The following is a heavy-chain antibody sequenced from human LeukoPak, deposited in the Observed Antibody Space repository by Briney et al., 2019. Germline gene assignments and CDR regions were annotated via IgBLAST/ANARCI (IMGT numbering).Heavy chain of an antibody. V-gene: IGHV1-18*01. D-gene: IGHD5-24*01. CDR1: GYTFTSYG. J-gene: IGHJ4*02. Sequence: GASVKVSCKASGYTFTSYGISWVRQAPGQGLEWMGWISAYNGNTNYAQKLQGRVTMTTDTSTSTAYMELRSLRSDDTAVYYCARDGGWGDGYNYAIAEDYWGQGTLVTVSS. CDR2: ISAYNGNT. CDR3: ARDGGWGDGYNYAIAEDY.